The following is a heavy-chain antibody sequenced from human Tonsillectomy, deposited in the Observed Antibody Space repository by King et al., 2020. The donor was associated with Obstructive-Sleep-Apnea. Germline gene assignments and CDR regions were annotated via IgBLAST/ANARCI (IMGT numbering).Heavy chain of an antibody. V-gene: IGHV4-31*03. CDR2: IYYSGST. CDR3: ARGPPTYYYDSSGYPWFDP. Sequence: VPLQESGPGLVKPSQTLSLTCTVSGGSISSGGYYWSWIRQHPGKGLEWIGYIYYSGSTYYNPSLKSRVTISVDTSKNQFSLKLSSVTAADTAVYYCARGPPTYYYDSSGYPWFDPWGQGTLVTVSS. J-gene: IGHJ5*02. D-gene: IGHD3-22*01. CDR1: GGSISSGGYY.